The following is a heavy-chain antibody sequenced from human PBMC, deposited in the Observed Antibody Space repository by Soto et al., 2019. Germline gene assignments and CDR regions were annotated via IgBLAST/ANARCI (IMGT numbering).Heavy chain of an antibody. CDR2: IWYDGSNK. J-gene: IGHJ4*02. Sequence: QVQLVESGGSVVQPGRSLRLSCAASGFTFSSYGMHWVRQAPGKGLEWVAVIWYDGSNKYYADSVKGRFTISRDNSKNTLYLQMNSLRAEDTAVYYCARDSPHWGTIGDWGQGTLVTVSS. V-gene: IGHV3-33*01. CDR1: GFTFSSYG. CDR3: ARDSPHWGTIGD. D-gene: IGHD1-1*01.